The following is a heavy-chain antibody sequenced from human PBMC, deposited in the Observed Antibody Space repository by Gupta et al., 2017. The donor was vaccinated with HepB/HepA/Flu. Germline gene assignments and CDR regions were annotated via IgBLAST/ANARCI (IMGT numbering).Heavy chain of an antibody. J-gene: IGHJ4*02. CDR3: ARDRYSGSYALGY. CDR2: IWYDAINK. Sequence: QVQLVESGGGVVQPGRSLRLSCTASGFTFSSYGMHWVRQAPGKGLEWVAFIWYDAINKYYADSVKGRFTISRDNSKNTLYLQMNSLRAEDTAIDYCARDRYSGSYALGYWGQGTLVTVSS. V-gene: IGHV3-33*01. CDR1: GFTFSSYG. D-gene: IGHD1-26*01.